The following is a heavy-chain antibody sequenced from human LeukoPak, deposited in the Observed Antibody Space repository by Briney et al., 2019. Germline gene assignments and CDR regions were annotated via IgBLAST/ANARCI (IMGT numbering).Heavy chain of an antibody. V-gene: IGHV3-43*02. CDR2: ISGDGGST. D-gene: IGHD3-22*01. CDR3: ARDPDKYDSSFV. CDR1: GFTFDDYA. J-gene: IGHJ4*02. Sequence: PGGSLRLSCAASGFTFDDYAMHWVRQAPGKGLEWVSLISGDGGSTYYADSVKGRFTISRDNSKNTLYLQMNSLRAEDTAVYYCARDPDKYDSSFVWGQGTLVTVSS.